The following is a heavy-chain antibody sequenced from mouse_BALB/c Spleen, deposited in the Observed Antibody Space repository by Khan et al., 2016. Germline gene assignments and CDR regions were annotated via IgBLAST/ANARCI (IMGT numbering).Heavy chain of an antibody. CDR3: VISGGYDYYYAMDY. Sequence: VQLQESGPGLVAPSQSLSITCTVSGFSLTSYDISWIRQPPGKGLEWLGVIWTGGGTNYNSAFMSRLSISKDNSKSQVFLKMNSLQTDDTAIYYWVISGGYDYYYAMDYWGQGTSVTVSS. V-gene: IGHV2-9-2*01. J-gene: IGHJ4*01. D-gene: IGHD3-1*01. CDR2: IWTGGGT. CDR1: GFSLTSYD.